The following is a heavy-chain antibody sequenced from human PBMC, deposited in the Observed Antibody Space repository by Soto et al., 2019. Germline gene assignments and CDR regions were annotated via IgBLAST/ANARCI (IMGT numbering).Heavy chain of an antibody. CDR3: ARDSKTYYYDSSGYYYVPWFDP. CDR2: IIPIFGTA. Sequence: ASVKVSCKASGGTFSSYAISWVRQAPGQGLEWMGGIIPIFGTANYAQKFQGRVTITADESTSTAYMELSSLRSEDTAVYYCARDSKTYYYDSSGYYYVPWFDPWGQGTLVTVSS. J-gene: IGHJ5*02. CDR1: GGTFSSYA. D-gene: IGHD3-22*01. V-gene: IGHV1-69*13.